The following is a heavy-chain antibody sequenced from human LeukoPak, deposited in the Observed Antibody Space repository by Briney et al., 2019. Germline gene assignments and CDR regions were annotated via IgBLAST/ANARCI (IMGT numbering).Heavy chain of an antibody. J-gene: IGHJ6*03. Sequence: PSETLSLTCTVSGYSISSGYYWGWIRQPPGKGLEWIGSIYHSGSTYYNPSLKSRVTISVDTSKNQFSLELSSVTAADTAVYYCARDQPHCSSTSCYIYYYYMDVWGKGTTVTVSS. CDR3: ARDQPHCSSTSCYIYYYYMDV. CDR2: IYHSGST. V-gene: IGHV4-38-2*02. CDR1: GYSISSGYY. D-gene: IGHD2-2*02.